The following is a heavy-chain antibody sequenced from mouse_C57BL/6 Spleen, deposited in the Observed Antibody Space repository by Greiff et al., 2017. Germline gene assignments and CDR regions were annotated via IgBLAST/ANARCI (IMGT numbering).Heavy chain of an antibody. CDR3: ARGVPYYFDY. V-gene: IGHV1-80*01. CDR2: IYPGDGDT. Sequence: QVQLQQSGAELVKPGASVKLSCKASGYAFSSYWMNWVKQRPGQGLEWIGQIYPGDGDTNYNGKFKGKATLTADKSSSTAYMQRSSLTSEASAVYVCARGVPYYFDYWGQGTTLTVSA. D-gene: IGHD5-1*01. CDR1: GYAFSSYW. J-gene: IGHJ2*01.